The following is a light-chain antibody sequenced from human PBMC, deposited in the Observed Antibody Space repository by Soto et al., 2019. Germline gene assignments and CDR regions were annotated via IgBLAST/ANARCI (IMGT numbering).Light chain of an antibody. Sequence: DIQMTQSPSTLSASLGDRVTITCRASQSITSWLAWYQQTPGKAPKLLSYQASTLQSGVPSRFSGSGSGTEFTLTISSLQPDDSATYYCLQYNTFWTFGQGTKVEI. CDR1: QSITSW. CDR3: LQYNTFWT. V-gene: IGKV1-5*03. J-gene: IGKJ1*01. CDR2: QAS.